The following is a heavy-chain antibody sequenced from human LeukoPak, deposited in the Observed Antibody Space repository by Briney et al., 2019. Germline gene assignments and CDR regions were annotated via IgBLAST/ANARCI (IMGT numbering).Heavy chain of an antibody. CDR2: IFAGVGT. D-gene: IGHD6-19*01. J-gene: IGHJ4*02. CDR3: ATGEQWLAFDY. Sequence: GGSLRLSCAASGFAVSNNYMTWVRQAPGKGLEWVSIIFAGVGTNYADSVKGRFTISRDNSKNTLYLQMNSLRAEDTAVYHCATGEQWLAFDYWGQGTLVTVSS. V-gene: IGHV3-66*01. CDR1: GFAVSNNY.